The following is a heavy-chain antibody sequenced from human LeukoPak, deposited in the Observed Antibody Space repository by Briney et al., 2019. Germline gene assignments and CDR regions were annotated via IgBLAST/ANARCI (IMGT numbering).Heavy chain of an antibody. V-gene: IGHV3-23*01. Sequence: GGSRRLSCAASGFTFSSYAMSWVRQPPGKGLEWVSAISGSGGSTYYADSVKGRFTISRDNSKNTLYLQMNSLRAEDTAVYYCAKDLDGVAVAGRGRDYWGQGTMVTVSS. D-gene: IGHD6-19*01. CDR3: AKDLDGVAVAGRGRDY. J-gene: IGHJ4*02. CDR1: GFTFSSYA. CDR2: ISGSGGST.